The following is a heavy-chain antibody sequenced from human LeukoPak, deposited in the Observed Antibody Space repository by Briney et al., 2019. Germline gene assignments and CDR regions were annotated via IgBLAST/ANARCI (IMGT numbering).Heavy chain of an antibody. Sequence: SETLSLTCAVYGGSFRGYYWSWIRQPAGKGLEWIGRIYTSGSTNYNPSLKSRVTISVDTSKNQFSLKLSSVTAADTAVYYCARAQPNYDSSGYYYFDYWGQGTLVTVSS. CDR2: IYTSGST. CDR3: ARAQPNYDSSGYYYFDY. J-gene: IGHJ4*02. D-gene: IGHD3-22*01. V-gene: IGHV4-59*10. CDR1: GGSFRGYY.